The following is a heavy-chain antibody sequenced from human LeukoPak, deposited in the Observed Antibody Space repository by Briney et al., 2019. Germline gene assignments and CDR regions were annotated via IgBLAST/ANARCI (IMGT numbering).Heavy chain of an antibody. CDR3: ARDRSGSYSRDY. CDR2: ISYDGSVK. D-gene: IGHD1-26*01. CDR1: GLTFRSYG. J-gene: IGHJ4*02. V-gene: IGHV3-30*03. Sequence: PGGSLRLSCAASGLTFRSYGMHRVRQVPPKGLERVATISYDGSVKYYADSVKGRFTISRDSFNDTLYLQMNSLRPDDSAVYYCARDRSGSYSRDYWGQGTLVTVSS.